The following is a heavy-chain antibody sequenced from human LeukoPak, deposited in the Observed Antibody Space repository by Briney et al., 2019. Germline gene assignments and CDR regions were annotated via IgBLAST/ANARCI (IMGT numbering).Heavy chain of an antibody. V-gene: IGHV1-8*01. J-gene: IGHJ1*01. D-gene: IGHD6-19*01. Sequence: GASVKVSCKASGYTFSSYDINWVRQATGQGLEGMGWMNPNSGNTGYAQKFQGRLNMTRNTSISTAYMELSSLRSEDTAVYYCARRVGSGWPVQHWGQGTLVTVSS. CDR2: MNPNSGNT. CDR3: ARRVGSGWPVQH. CDR1: GYTFSSYD.